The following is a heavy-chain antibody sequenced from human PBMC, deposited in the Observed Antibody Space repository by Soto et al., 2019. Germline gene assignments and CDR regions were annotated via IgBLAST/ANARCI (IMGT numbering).Heavy chain of an antibody. D-gene: IGHD3-16*01. Sequence: QVLLHESGPGLVKPSETLSLTCSVSGGSVSSGNYYWSWIRQPPGKGLEWIGYIYYSGSTNYNPTLKSRVTISVDRSENQFSLKLNSVTTADTAVYYCARDYPIWGEGLSYYFDDWGQGTLVTVSS. CDR2: IYYSGST. CDR1: GGSVSSGNYY. J-gene: IGHJ4*02. CDR3: ARDYPIWGEGLSYYFDD. V-gene: IGHV4-61*01.